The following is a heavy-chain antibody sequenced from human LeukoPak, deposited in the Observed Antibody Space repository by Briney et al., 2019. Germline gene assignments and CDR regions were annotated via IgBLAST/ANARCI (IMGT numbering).Heavy chain of an antibody. V-gene: IGHV3-66*01. CDR2: LYSGGST. Sequence: GGSLRLSCAASGSTVSSNYMSWVRQTPGKGLEWVSLLYSGGSTYYADSVKGRFTISRDNSKNTLYLQMNSLRAEDTAVYYCARRERRGYTYGRGTLDIWGQGTMVTVSS. CDR1: GSTVSSNY. CDR3: ARRERRGYTYGRGTLDI. D-gene: IGHD5-18*01. J-gene: IGHJ3*02.